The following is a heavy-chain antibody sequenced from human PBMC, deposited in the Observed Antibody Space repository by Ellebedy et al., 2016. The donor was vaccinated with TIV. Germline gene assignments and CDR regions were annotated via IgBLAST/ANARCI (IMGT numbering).Heavy chain of an antibody. D-gene: IGHD6-19*01. Sequence: GESLKISCAASGFPFGNFAMSRVRQAPGKGLEWVSGVSGTGYGTYYADSVKGRFIISRDNSKNTLYLQMDSLRAEDTAVFYCVKPAQQWLVNGIHFDCWGPGTLVTVSS. CDR2: VSGTGYGT. J-gene: IGHJ4*02. CDR1: GFPFGNFA. V-gene: IGHV3-23*01. CDR3: VKPAQQWLVNGIHFDC.